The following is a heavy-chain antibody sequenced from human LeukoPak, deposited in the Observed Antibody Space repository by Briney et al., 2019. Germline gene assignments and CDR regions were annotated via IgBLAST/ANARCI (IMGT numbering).Heavy chain of an antibody. D-gene: IGHD3-3*01. Sequence: GESLKISCKGSGYSFTSYWIGWVRQMPGKGLEWMGIIYPGDSDTRYSPSFQGQVTISADKSISTAYLQWSSLKASDTAMYYRARPRGSGYYSLDAFDIWGQGTMVTVSS. J-gene: IGHJ3*02. CDR2: IYPGDSDT. V-gene: IGHV5-51*01. CDR1: GYSFTSYW. CDR3: ARPRGSGYYSLDAFDI.